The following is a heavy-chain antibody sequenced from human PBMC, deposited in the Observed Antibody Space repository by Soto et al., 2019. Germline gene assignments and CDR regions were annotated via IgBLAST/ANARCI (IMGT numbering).Heavy chain of an antibody. D-gene: IGHD6-13*01. CDR1: AATFTSYY. J-gene: IGHJ6*02. Sequence: ASVKVSCKAPAATFTSYYIHWVRQAPGHGLEWMGIINPNGGSTRFAQTFQGRITMTTDTSTSTVYMELRSLRSEDTAVYYCARGDTAAAGTGYYGMDVWGQGTTVTVSS. CDR2: INPNGGST. V-gene: IGHV1-46*01. CDR3: ARGDTAAAGTGYYGMDV.